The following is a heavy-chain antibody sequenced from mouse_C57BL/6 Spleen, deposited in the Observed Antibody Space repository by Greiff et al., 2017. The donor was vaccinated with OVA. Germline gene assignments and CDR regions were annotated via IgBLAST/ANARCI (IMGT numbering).Heavy chain of an antibody. J-gene: IGHJ4*01. CDR3: ARVGYAMDY. Sequence: ESGPGLVKPSQSLSLTCSVTGYSITSGYYWNWIRQFPGNKLEWMGYISYDGSNNYNPSLKNRISITRDTSKNQFFLKLNSVTTEDTATYYCARVGYAMDYWGQGTSVTVSS. CDR1: GYSITSGYY. V-gene: IGHV3-6*01. CDR2: ISYDGSN.